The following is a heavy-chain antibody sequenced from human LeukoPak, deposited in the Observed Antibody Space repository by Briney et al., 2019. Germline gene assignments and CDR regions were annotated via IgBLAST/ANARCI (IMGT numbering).Heavy chain of an antibody. CDR3: VRVVDILTGYYTWAFDY. Sequence: GGSLRLSCAASGFTFDNYAMTWVRQAPGKGLEWLSGIKWNGGGTGYADSVKGRFTISRDNAKNFLYLQMNSLRGEDTALYYCVRVVDILTGYYTWAFDYWGQGTLVTVSS. CDR2: IKWNGGGT. CDR1: GFTFDNYA. V-gene: IGHV3-20*04. J-gene: IGHJ4*02. D-gene: IGHD3-9*01.